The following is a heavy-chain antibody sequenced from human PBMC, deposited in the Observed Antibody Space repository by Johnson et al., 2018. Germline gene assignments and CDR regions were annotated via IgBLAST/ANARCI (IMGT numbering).Heavy chain of an antibody. CDR1: GGSISSGSYY. CDR3: ARSPRGSSGYVAFAI. D-gene: IGHD6-13*01. Sequence: QVQLQESGPGLVKPSQTLSLTCTVSGGSISSGSYYWSWIRQPDGKGLEWIGRIYTSGSTNYNPSLKSRVTISVDTSKNQFSLKLSSVTAADTAVYYCARSPRGSSGYVAFAIWGHGTMVTVSS. CDR2: IYTSGST. V-gene: IGHV4-61*02. J-gene: IGHJ3*02.